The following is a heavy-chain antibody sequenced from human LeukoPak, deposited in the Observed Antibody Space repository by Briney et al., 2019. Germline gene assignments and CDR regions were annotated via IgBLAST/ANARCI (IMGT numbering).Heavy chain of an antibody. CDR3: ARAATELTDNNWFDP. CDR1: GGTFSSYA. D-gene: IGHD2-15*01. CDR2: IIPIFGTA. Sequence: SVKVSCKASGGTFSSYAISWVRQAPGQGLEWMGGIIPIFGTANYAQEFQGRVTITTDESTSTAYMELSSLRSEDTAVYYCARAATELTDNNWFDPWGQGTLVTVSS. V-gene: IGHV1-69*05. J-gene: IGHJ5*02.